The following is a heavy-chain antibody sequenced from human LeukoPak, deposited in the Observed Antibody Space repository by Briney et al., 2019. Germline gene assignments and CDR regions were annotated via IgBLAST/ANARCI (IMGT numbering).Heavy chain of an antibody. D-gene: IGHD1-26*01. CDR2: IYYSGST. Sequence: SQTLSLTCTVSGGSISSGDYYWSWIRQPPGKGLEWIGYIYYSGSTYYNPSLKSRVTISVDTSKNQFSLKLSSVTAADTAVYYCARLGGSYSAYYFDYWGQGTLVTVSS. J-gene: IGHJ4*02. CDR1: GGSISSGDYY. CDR3: ARLGGSYSAYYFDY. V-gene: IGHV4-30-4*08.